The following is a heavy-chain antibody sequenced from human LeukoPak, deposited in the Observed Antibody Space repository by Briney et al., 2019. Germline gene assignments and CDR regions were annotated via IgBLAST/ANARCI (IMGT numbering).Heavy chain of an antibody. CDR3: ARAFAFDDYGDPNAFDI. V-gene: IGHV4-30-2*01. J-gene: IGHJ3*02. D-gene: IGHD4-17*01. CDR2: IYHSGST. CDR1: GGSISGGSHY. Sequence: PSQTLSLTCVVSGGSISGGSHYWSWIRQPPGKGLEWIGYIYHSGSTSYCPSLKSRVTISVDRAKNQFSLTLSSVTAADTAVYYCARAFAFDDYGDPNAFDIWGQGTMVTVSS.